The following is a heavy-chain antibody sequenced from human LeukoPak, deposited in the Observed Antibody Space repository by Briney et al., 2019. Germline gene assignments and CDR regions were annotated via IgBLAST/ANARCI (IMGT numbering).Heavy chain of an antibody. CDR2: INDSGST. CDR1: GGSFSGYY. CDR3: ARSDSDFGY. J-gene: IGHJ4*02. D-gene: IGHD2-21*02. V-gene: IGHV4-34*01. Sequence: SETLSLTCAVYGGSFSGYYWSWLRQPPGKGLEWIGEINDSGSTNYNPSLKSRVTISVDTSKNQFSLKLSSVTAADTAVYYCARSDSDFGYWGQGTLVTVSS.